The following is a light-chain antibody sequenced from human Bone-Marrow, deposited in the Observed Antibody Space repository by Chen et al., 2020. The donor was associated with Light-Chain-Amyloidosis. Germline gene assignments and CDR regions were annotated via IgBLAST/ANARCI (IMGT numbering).Light chain of an antibody. CDR3: QQYYNIPPWT. Sequence: IQMTQCPPSLSASVGDRVTITCRASQGVRHAVAWYQQKPGKGPTLLIYATARLGSGVPSRFSGSGAVTEYTLTINGLQPEDSATYFCQQYYNIPPWTFVQGTKVQIK. CDR2: ATA. J-gene: IGKJ1*01. CDR1: QGVRHA. V-gene: IGKV1-NL1*01.